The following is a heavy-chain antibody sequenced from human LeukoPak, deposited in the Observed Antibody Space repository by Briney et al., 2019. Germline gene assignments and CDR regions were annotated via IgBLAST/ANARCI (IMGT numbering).Heavy chain of an antibody. CDR3: ARGDEYSSGWYAGAFDI. V-gene: IGHV4-59*01. Sequence: SETLPLTCTVSGGSISSYYWSWIRQPPGKGLEWIGYIYYSGSTNYNPSLKSRVTISVDTSKNQFSLKLSSVTAADTAVYYCARGDEYSSGWYAGAFDIWGQGTMVTVSS. CDR1: GGSISSYY. CDR2: IYYSGST. J-gene: IGHJ3*02. D-gene: IGHD6-19*01.